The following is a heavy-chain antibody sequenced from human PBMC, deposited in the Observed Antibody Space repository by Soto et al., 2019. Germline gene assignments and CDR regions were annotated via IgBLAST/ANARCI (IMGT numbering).Heavy chain of an antibody. CDR2: ISGSGGST. CDR3: AKDTVFTVTAWFDP. V-gene: IGHV3-23*01. J-gene: IGHJ5*02. CDR1: GFTFSSYA. D-gene: IGHD4-4*01. Sequence: GGSLRLSCAASGFTFSSYAMSWVRQAPGKGLEWVSAISGSGGSTYYADSVKGRFTISRDNSKSTLYLQMNSLRAEDTAVYYCAKDTVFTVTAWFDPWGQGTLVTVSS.